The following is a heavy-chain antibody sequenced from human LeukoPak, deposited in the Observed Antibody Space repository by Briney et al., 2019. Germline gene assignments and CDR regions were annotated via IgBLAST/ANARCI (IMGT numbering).Heavy chain of an antibody. D-gene: IGHD4-17*01. Sequence: PSETLSLTCTVSGGSISSGSYYWSWIRQPAGKGLEWIGRIYTSGSTNYNPSLKSRVTISVDTSKNQFSLKLTSVTAADTAVYYCAREYGDYGKFDYWGQGTLVTVSS. CDR1: GGSISSGSYY. J-gene: IGHJ4*02. CDR3: AREYGDYGKFDY. V-gene: IGHV4-61*02. CDR2: IYTSGST.